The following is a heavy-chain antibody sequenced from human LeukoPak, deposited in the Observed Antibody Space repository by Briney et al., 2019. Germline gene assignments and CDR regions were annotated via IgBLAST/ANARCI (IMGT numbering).Heavy chain of an antibody. CDR2: INHSGST. CDR3: AIDEMATIGGFGY. Sequence: SETLSLTCAVYGGSFSGYYWSWIRQPPGKGLEWIGEINHSGSTNYNPSLKSRVTISVDTSKNQFSLKRSSVTAADTAVYYCAIDEMATIGGFGYWGQGTLVTVSS. CDR1: GGSFSGYY. D-gene: IGHD5-24*01. J-gene: IGHJ4*02. V-gene: IGHV4-34*01.